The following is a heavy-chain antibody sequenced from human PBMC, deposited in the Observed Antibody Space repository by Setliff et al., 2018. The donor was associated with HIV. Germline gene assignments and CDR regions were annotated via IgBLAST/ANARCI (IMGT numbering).Heavy chain of an antibody. CDR2: MNPNSGST. CDR3: ASSWSRVPYYGMDV. CDR1: GSTFSTYD. V-gene: IGHV1-8*01. D-gene: IGHD6-13*01. Sequence: GASVKVSCKASGSTFSTYDINWVRQASGQGPEWMGWMNPNSGSTGYAPKLQGRVTMTRNTSISTAYMELSSLRSDDTAVYYCASSWSRVPYYGMDVWGQGTTVTVSS. J-gene: IGHJ6*02.